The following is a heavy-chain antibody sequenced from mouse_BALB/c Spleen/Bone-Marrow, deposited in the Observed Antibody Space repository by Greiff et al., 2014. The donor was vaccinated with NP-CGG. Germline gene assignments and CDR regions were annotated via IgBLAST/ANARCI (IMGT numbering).Heavy chain of an antibody. Sequence: VQLQQSGAELVKPGASVKLSCTASGFNIKDTYMHWVKQRPEQGLEWIGRIDPANGNTKYDPKFQGKATITADTSSNTAYLQLSSLTSEDTAVYYCAPYYYGSSSFAYWGQWTLVTVSA. CDR3: APYYYGSSSFAY. V-gene: IGHV14-3*02. D-gene: IGHD1-1*01. J-gene: IGHJ3*01. CDR1: GFNIKDTY. CDR2: IDPANGNT.